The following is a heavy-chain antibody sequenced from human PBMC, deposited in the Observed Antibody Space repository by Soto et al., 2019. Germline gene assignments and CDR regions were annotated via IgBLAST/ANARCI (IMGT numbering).Heavy chain of an antibody. CDR2: IIPIFGTA. V-gene: IGHV1-69*12. CDR3: ASPGRYSYGYYYYYGMDV. Sequence: QVQLVQSGAEVKKPGSSVKVSCKASGGTFSSYAISWVRQAPGQGLEWMGGIIPIFGTANYAQKFQGRVTITAAESTSTAYMELSSLRSEDTAVYYCASPGRYSYGYYYYYGMDVWGQGTTVTVSS. CDR1: GGTFSSYA. J-gene: IGHJ6*02. D-gene: IGHD5-18*01.